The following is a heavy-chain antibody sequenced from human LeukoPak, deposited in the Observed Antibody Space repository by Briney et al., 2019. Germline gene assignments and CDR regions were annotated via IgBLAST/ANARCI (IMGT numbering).Heavy chain of an antibody. D-gene: IGHD3-3*01. V-gene: IGHV3-21*06. CDR1: GFTFSRYS. Sequence: PGGSLRLSCAASGFTFSRYSMSWLRQAPAKGLEWVSSISISSNYIYYADSLKGRFTISRDNAKNSLYLQVNSLRAEDTAVYYCARGSRLGVVGRDAFDIWGQGTMVTVSS. CDR3: ARGSRLGVVGRDAFDI. CDR2: ISISSNYI. J-gene: IGHJ3*02.